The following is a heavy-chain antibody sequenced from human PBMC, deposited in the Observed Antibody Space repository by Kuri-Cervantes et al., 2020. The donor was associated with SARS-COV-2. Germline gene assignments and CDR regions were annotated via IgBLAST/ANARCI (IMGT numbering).Heavy chain of an antibody. CDR1: GFTFSSYE. V-gene: IGHV3-48*03. Sequence: GGSLRLSCAASGFTFSSYEMSWVRQAPGKGLEWVSYISSSGSTIYYADSVKGRFTISRDNAKNSLYLQMNSLRAEDTAVYYCARSYDSSGYYYSGSAYYFDYWGQGTLVTVSS. D-gene: IGHD3-22*01. J-gene: IGHJ4*02. CDR2: ISSSGSTI. CDR3: ARSYDSSGYYYSGSAYYFDY.